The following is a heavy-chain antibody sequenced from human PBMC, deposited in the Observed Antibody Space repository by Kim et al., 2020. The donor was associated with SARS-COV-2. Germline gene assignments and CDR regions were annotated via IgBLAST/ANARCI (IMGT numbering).Heavy chain of an antibody. CDR3: ARHARITMIVVVTPGAFDI. CDR1: GGSISSYY. D-gene: IGHD3-22*01. J-gene: IGHJ3*02. Sequence: SETLSLTCTVSGGSISSYYWSWIRQPPGKGLEWIGYIYYSGSTNYNPSLKSRVTISVDTSKNQFSLKLSSVTAADTAVHYCARHARITMIVVVTPGAFDIWGQGTMVTVSS. V-gene: IGHV4-59*08. CDR2: IYYSGST.